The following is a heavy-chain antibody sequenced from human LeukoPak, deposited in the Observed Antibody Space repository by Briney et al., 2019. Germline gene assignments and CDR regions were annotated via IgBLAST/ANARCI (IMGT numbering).Heavy chain of an antibody. V-gene: IGHV3-23*01. J-gene: IGHJ4*02. Sequence: GSLRLSCAASGFTFSNYAMGWVRQAPGKGLEWVSSIRGTVDNTHYADAVKGRFAISRDISKNTLYLRMNSLRAEDTARYYCAKASTRDTGYYFDSWGQGTLVTVSS. CDR1: GFTFSNYA. CDR3: AKASTRDTGYYFDS. D-gene: IGHD3-9*01. CDR2: IRGTVDNT.